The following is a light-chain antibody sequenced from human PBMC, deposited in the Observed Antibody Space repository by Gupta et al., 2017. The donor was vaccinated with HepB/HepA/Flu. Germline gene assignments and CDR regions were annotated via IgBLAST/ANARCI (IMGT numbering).Light chain of an antibody. CDR1: SSNIGAGYD. V-gene: IGLV1-40*01. J-gene: IGLJ2*01. CDR3: QYYDVSLSGLL. Sequence: QSVLTQPPSVSGAPGQRVTISCTGSSSNIGAGYDIHWYQQLPGTAPKLLMYGNSNRPSGVPDRFSGSKSGTSASRAITGLRAEDEADYYCQYYDVSLSGLLFGGGTKMTVL. CDR2: GNS.